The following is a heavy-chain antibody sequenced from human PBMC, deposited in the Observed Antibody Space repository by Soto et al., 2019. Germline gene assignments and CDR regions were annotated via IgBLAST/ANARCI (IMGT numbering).Heavy chain of an antibody. CDR1: SGSISSTIYS. CDR2: ILYSGST. D-gene: IGHD6-6*01. Sequence: SETLSLTCTVSSGSISSTIYSWDWIRQPPGKGLEWIGSILYSGSTYYNPSLKRRVTISVDTSKNQFSLTLTSVTAADTAVYYCARGGGGSSYYFDYWGQGTLVTVSS. V-gene: IGHV4-39*01. CDR3: ARGGGGSSYYFDY. J-gene: IGHJ4*02.